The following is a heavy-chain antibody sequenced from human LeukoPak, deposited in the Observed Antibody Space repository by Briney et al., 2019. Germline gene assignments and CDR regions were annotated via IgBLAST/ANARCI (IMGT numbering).Heavy chain of an antibody. D-gene: IGHD2-2*02. CDR3: ARGPIPDY. Sequence: GGSLRLSCTASGFNFSTYWMTWVRQVPGKGLEWVSSINSDSSHIYYADSVKGRFTISRDNAKNSLYLQMNSLRAEDTAVYYCARGPIPDYWGQGTLVTVSS. CDR1: GFNFSTYW. CDR2: INSDSSHI. V-gene: IGHV3-21*01. J-gene: IGHJ4*02.